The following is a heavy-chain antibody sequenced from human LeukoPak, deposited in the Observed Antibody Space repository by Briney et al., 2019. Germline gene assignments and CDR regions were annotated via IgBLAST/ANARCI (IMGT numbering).Heavy chain of an antibody. J-gene: IGHJ4*02. CDR2: IYPRDGST. Sequence: ASVKVSCKASGYTFTSNYIHWVRQAPGQGLEWMGMIYPRDGSTSYAQKFQGRVTVTRDTTTSTVHMELSGLRSEDTAVYYCARDQEGFDYWGQGTLVTVSS. CDR1: GYTFTSNY. V-gene: IGHV1-46*01. CDR3: ARDQEGFDY.